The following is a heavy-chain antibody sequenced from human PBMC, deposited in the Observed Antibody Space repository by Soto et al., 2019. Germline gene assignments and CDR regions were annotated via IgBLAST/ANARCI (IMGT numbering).Heavy chain of an antibody. J-gene: IGHJ4*02. Sequence: SETLSLTCAVSGGSLSNYYWSWIRQPPGKGLEWIGEIYHSGSTNYNPSLKSRVTISVDTSKNTLYLQMNSLRAEDTAVYYCARKGDIAARPGPFDYWGQGTRVTVSS. CDR1: GGSLSNYY. D-gene: IGHD6-6*01. CDR2: IYHSGST. V-gene: IGHV4-34*01. CDR3: ARKGDIAARPGPFDY.